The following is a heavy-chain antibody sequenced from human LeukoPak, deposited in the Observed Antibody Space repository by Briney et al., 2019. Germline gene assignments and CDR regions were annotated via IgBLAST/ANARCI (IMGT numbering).Heavy chain of an antibody. D-gene: IGHD1-26*01. CDR1: GYTFISYG. J-gene: IGHJ4*02. CDR2: ISAGNGNT. CDR3: ARDSGSGSNDY. Sequence: ASVKVSCKASGYTFISYGISWVRQAPGQGLEWMGWISAGNGNTKYSQNFQGRVTFISNTSATTAFMELSSLRSEDAAVYYCARDSGSGSNDYWGQGTLVTVSS. V-gene: IGHV1-18*01.